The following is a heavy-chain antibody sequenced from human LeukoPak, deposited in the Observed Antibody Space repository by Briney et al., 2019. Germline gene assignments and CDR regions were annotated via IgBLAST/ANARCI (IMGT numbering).Heavy chain of an antibody. D-gene: IGHD3-10*01. CDR1: GFTFSSYA. CDR2: ISSSSSYI. Sequence: PGGSLRLSCAASGFTFSSYAMNWVRQAPGKGLEWVSFISSSSSYIYFADSVKGRFTISRDNAKNSLYLQMNNLRAEDTAVYYCARDKYGSGSYSWSKRLDSCGQGTLVTVSS. J-gene: IGHJ4*02. CDR3: ARDKYGSGSYSWSKRLDS. V-gene: IGHV3-21*01.